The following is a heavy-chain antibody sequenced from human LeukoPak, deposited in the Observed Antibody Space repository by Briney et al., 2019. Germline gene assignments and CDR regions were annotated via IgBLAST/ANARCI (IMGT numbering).Heavy chain of an antibody. D-gene: IGHD2-2*01. V-gene: IGHV3-7*01. Sequence: SGGSLRLTCAASGFTFSSYWMSWVRQAPGKGLEWLANIRKDGSVINYLDSVKGRFTISSDNTTQSLYLQMNGRRADNTAMYYSAKDENYCSSPVCYDVFDIWGQGTMVTVSS. J-gene: IGHJ3*02. CDR2: IRKDGSVI. CDR3: AKDENYCSSPVCYDVFDI. CDR1: GFTFSSYW.